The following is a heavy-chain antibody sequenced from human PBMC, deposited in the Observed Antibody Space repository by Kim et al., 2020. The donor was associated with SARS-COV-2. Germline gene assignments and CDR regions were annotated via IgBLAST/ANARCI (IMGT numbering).Heavy chain of an antibody. D-gene: IGHD3-3*01. J-gene: IGHJ3*02. CDR2: IYYSGST. CDR3: ARGGSSTIFGVVIGAFDN. CDR1: GGSISSGGYY. Sequence: SETLSLTCTVSGGSISSGGYYWSWIRQHPGKGLEWIGYIYYSGSTYYNPSLKSRVTISVDTSKNQFSLKLSSVTAADTAVYYCARGGSSTIFGVVIGAFDNWGQGTMVTVSS. V-gene: IGHV4-31*03.